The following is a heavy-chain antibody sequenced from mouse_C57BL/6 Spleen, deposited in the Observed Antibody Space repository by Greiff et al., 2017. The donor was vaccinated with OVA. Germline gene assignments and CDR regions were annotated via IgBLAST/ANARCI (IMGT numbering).Heavy chain of an antibody. Sequence: EVKLMESGPGLVKPSQSLSLTCSVTGYSITSGYYWNWIRQFPGNKLEWMGYISYDGSNNYNPSLKNRISITRDTSKNQFFLKLNSVTTEDTATYYCARGLREPPFAYWGQGTLVTVSA. J-gene: IGHJ3*01. D-gene: IGHD2-2*01. V-gene: IGHV3-6*01. CDR3: ARGLREPPFAY. CDR2: ISYDGSN. CDR1: GYSITSGYY.